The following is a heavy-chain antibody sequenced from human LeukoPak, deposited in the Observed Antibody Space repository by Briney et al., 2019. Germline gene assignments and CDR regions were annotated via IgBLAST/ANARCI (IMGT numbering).Heavy chain of an antibody. CDR2: ISSSGSTI. CDR3: AELGITMIGGV. V-gene: IGHV3-48*04. D-gene: IGHD3-10*02. Sequence: GGSLRLSCAASGFTFSSYWMNWVRQAPGKGLEWASYISSSGSTIYYADSVKGRFTISRDNAKNSLYLQMNSLRAEDTAVYYCAELGITMIGGVWGKGTTVTISS. J-gene: IGHJ6*04. CDR1: GFTFSSYW.